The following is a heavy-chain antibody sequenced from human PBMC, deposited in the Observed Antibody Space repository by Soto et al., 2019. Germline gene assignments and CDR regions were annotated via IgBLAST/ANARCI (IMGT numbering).Heavy chain of an antibody. CDR1: GFDASVNF. J-gene: IGHJ6*02. CDR3: VRESYYYGMDV. Sequence: EVQLEESGGTWVQPGGSLRLSCAASGFDASVNFMTWVRQAPGKGLEWVSAINNAYSTFYADSVKGRFTISRDNSKNTVYLQVRSLRVEDTAMYYCVRESYYYGMDVWGQGTAVTVSS. CDR2: INNAYST. V-gene: IGHV3-66*01.